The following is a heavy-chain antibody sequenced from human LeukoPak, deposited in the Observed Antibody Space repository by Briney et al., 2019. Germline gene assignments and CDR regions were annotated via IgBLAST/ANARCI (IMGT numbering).Heavy chain of an antibody. V-gene: IGHV1-69*05. D-gene: IGHD3-9*01. CDR2: IIPIFGTA. CDR3: ARLDYDILTGGVDY. J-gene: IGHJ4*02. CDR1: GGTFSSYA. Sequence: SVKVPCKASGGTFSSYAISWVRQAPGQGLEWMGGIIPIFGTANYAQKFQGRVTITTDESTSTAYMELSSLRSEDTAVYYCARLDYDILTGGVDYWGQGTLVTVSS.